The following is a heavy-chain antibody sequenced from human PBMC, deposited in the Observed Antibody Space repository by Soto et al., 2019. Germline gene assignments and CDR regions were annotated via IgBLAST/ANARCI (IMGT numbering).Heavy chain of an antibody. Sequence: GGSLRLSCAASGFTFSSYWMSWVRQAPGKGLEWVANIKQDGSEKYYVDSVKGRFTISRDNAKNSLYLQMNSLRAEDTAVYYCARDTVPTEDYGSGSYYTHYFDYWGQGTLVTVSS. CDR3: ARDTVPTEDYGSGSYYTHYFDY. J-gene: IGHJ4*02. D-gene: IGHD3-10*01. CDR1: GFTFSSYW. V-gene: IGHV3-7*01. CDR2: IKQDGSEK.